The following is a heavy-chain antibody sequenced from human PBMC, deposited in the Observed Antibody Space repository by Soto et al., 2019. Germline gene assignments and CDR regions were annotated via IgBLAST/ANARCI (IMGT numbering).Heavy chain of an antibody. D-gene: IGHD4-17*01. CDR2: IVNDGSDR. Sequence: GGSLRLSCVVSGFTSSRYGMHWLRQAPGEGLEWMAVIVNDGSDRDYAASVAGRFTIPRDNSKNTLYLQMDNLGVDDTAMYYCARDDDYEANGLDYWGQGTLVTVSS. J-gene: IGHJ4*02. CDR1: GFTSSRYG. CDR3: ARDDDYEANGLDY. V-gene: IGHV3-33*01.